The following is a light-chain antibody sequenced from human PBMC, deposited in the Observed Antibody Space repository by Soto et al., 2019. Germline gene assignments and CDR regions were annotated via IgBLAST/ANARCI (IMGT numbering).Light chain of an antibody. CDR2: ADD. CDR1: SSDVGSYKL. V-gene: IGLV2-23*01. J-gene: IGLJ1*01. CDR3: CSYAGTRPYV. Sequence: QSALTQPACVSGSPGQSITTSCTGTSSDVGSYKLVSWYQQHPGKAPKLMIYADDKRPPGVSNRFSGSKSSNTASLTISGLQAEDEADYYCCSYAGTRPYVFGTGTKVTVL.